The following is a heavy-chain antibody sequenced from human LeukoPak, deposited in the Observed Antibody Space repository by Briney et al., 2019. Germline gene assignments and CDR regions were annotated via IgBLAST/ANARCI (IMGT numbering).Heavy chain of an antibody. D-gene: IGHD4-17*01. CDR3: ARAPLDYGDYPHY. V-gene: IGHV3-53*01. J-gene: IGHJ4*02. Sequence: GGSLRLSCAASGFTVSSNYMSWVRQAPGKGLEWVSVIYSGGSTYYADSVKGRFTISRDNSKNTLYLQMNSPRAEDTAVYYCARAPLDYGDYPHYWGQGTLVTVSS. CDR1: GFTVSSNY. CDR2: IYSGGST.